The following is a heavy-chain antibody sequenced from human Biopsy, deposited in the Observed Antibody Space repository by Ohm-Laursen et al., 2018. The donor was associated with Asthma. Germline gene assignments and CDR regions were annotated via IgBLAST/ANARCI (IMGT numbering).Heavy chain of an antibody. CDR3: AGFCSGGNCPDH. CDR1: GVSIRSYY. CDR2: IHYSGST. V-gene: IGHV4-59*01. Sequence: GTLSLTCPVSGVSIRSYYWTWIRQPPGKGLEWIGNIHYSGSTYSNPSLKSRVTISVDTSKKQISLKLSSVIAADTAVYYCAGFCSGGNCPDHWGQGTLVTVSS. J-gene: IGHJ4*02. D-gene: IGHD2-15*01.